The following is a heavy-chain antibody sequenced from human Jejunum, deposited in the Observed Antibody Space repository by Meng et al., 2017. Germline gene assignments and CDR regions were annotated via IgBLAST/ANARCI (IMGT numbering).Heavy chain of an antibody. CDR2: IYYSGGT. CDR3: AHSSSSSSFGFDY. D-gene: IGHD6-6*01. V-gene: IGHV4-61*08. CDR1: GGSVSSAAYY. J-gene: IGHJ4*02. Sequence: QVQGQGSGPGLGRPSATLSLPCTVSGGSVSSAAYYWNWIRQPPGKGLEWIGYIYYSGGTTYSPSLNSRVTISIDTAKNQVSLKVSSVTAADTAVYYCAHSSSSSSFGFDYWGQGTLVTVSS.